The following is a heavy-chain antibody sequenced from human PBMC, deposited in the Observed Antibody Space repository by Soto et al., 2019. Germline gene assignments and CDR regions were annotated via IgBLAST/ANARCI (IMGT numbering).Heavy chain of an antibody. V-gene: IGHV3-9*01. J-gene: IGHJ4*02. CDR3: AKGRAVAVHCDY. Sequence: GGSLRLSCAASGFTFDDYAMHWVRQAPGKGLEWVSGISWNSGSIGYADSVKGRFTISRDNAKNSLYLQMNSLRAEDTALYYCAKGRAVAVHCDYWGQGTLVTVSS. CDR2: ISWNSGSI. CDR1: GFTFDDYA. D-gene: IGHD6-19*01.